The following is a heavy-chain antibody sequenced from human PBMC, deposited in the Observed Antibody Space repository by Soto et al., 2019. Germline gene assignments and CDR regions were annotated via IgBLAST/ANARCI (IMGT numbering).Heavy chain of an antibody. CDR3: AKTYSGYDKNLDY. J-gene: IGHJ4*02. D-gene: IGHD5-12*01. V-gene: IGHV3-11*06. CDR2: ISSSSSYT. CDR1: GFTFSDYY. Sequence: PGGSLRLSCAASGFTFSDYYMSWIRQAPGKGLEWVSYISSSSSYTNYADSVKGRFTISRDNAKNSLYLQMNSLRAEDTAVYYCAKTYSGYDKNLDYWGQGTLVTVSS.